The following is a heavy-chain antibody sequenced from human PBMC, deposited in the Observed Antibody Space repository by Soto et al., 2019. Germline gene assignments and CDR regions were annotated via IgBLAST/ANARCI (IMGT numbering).Heavy chain of an antibody. CDR1: GGSISSYY. Sequence: PSETLSLTCTVSGGSISSYYWSWIRQPAGKGLEWIGRIYTSGSTNYNPSLKSRVTMSVDTSKNQFSLKLSSVTAADTAVYYCARDALSSSWYYYGMDVWSQGTTVTVSS. D-gene: IGHD6-13*01. CDR2: IYTSGST. J-gene: IGHJ6*02. V-gene: IGHV4-4*07. CDR3: ARDALSSSWYYYGMDV.